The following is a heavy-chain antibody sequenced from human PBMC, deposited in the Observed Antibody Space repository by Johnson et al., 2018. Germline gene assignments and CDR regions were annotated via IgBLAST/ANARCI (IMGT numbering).Heavy chain of an antibody. CDR3: ARDYCSRTSCYKAGGSDYYYGMDV. J-gene: IGHJ6*02. CDR2: IIPIFGTA. Sequence: QVQLVESGAEVKKPGSSVKVSCKASGGTFSSYAISWVRQAPGQGLEWMGGIIPIFGTANYAQKFQGRVTITADESTSTAYMGLRSLRSEDPAVYYCARDYCSRTSCYKAGGSDYYYGMDVWGQGTTVTVSS. D-gene: IGHD2-2*02. CDR1: GGTFSSYA. V-gene: IGHV1-69*01.